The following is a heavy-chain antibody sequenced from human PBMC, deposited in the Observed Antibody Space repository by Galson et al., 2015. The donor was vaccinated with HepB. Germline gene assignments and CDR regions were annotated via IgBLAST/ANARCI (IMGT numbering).Heavy chain of an antibody. CDR1: GYTFISYG. Sequence: QSGAEVKKPGTSVKVSCKASGYTFISYGISWVRQAPGQGLEWMGWISAYNGNTNYAQKLQGRVTMTTDTSTSTAYMELRSLRSDDTAVYYCARDGVRLLWFGEPQGFDYWGQGTLVTVSS. CDR2: ISAYNGNT. D-gene: IGHD3-10*01. J-gene: IGHJ4*02. V-gene: IGHV1-18*01. CDR3: ARDGVRLLWFGEPQGFDY.